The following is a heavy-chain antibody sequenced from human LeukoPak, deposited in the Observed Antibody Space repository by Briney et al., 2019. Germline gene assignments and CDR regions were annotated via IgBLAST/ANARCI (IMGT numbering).Heavy chain of an antibody. D-gene: IGHD6-19*01. CDR1: GGSISSSSYY. CDR2: IYYSGST. CDR3: AKDSSIAVAGRYYYYVVDV. J-gene: IGHJ6*02. V-gene: IGHV4-39*07. Sequence: SETLSLTCTVSGGSISSSSYYWGWIRQPPGKGLEWIGSIYYSGSTNYNPSLKSRVTISVDTSKNQFSLKLSSVTAADTAVYYCAKDSSIAVAGRYYYYVVDVWGQGTTVTVSS.